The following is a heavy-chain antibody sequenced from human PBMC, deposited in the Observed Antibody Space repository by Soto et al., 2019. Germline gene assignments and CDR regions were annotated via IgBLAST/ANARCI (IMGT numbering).Heavy chain of an antibody. CDR3: ARGDKGDFDL. D-gene: IGHD4-17*01. CDR1: GFTFNYYW. Sequence: EVQLVESDGGLVQRGGSLRLSCAASGFTFNYYWMHWVRQAPGQGLVWVSHIHSDGSSTTYADSVKGRFTISRDNAKNTLYLQTNSLRAEDTAVYYCARGDKGDFDLWGQGTTVTVSS. CDR2: IHSDGSST. V-gene: IGHV3-74*01. J-gene: IGHJ3*01.